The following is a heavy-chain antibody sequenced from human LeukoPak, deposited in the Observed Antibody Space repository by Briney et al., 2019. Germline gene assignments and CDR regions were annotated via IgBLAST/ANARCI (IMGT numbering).Heavy chain of an antibody. CDR1: GYSISSGHY. CDR3: ARGSSYGWFDP. D-gene: IGHD3-16*01. J-gene: IGHJ5*02. Sequence: SETLSLTCTVSGYSISSGHYWGWIRQPPGKGLEWIGSIYHSGSIYYNPSLKSRVTISVDTSKNQFSLKLSSVTAADTAVYYCARGSSYGWFDPWGQGTLVTVSS. V-gene: IGHV4-38-2*02. CDR2: IYHSGSI.